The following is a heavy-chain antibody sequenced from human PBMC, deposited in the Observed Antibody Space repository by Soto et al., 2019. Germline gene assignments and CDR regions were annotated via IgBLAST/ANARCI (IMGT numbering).Heavy chain of an antibody. D-gene: IGHD3-16*01. CDR2: IWYDGSNK. CDR1: GFTFSSYG. CDR3: ARGYYDYIGGEASYMDV. Sequence: QVQLVESGGGVVQPGRSLRLSCAASGFTFSSYGMHWVRQAPGTGLEWVAVIWYDGSNKYYADSVKGRFTISRDNSKNTLYLQMNSLRAEDTAVYYCARGYYDYIGGEASYMDVWGKGTTFTVSS. J-gene: IGHJ6*03. V-gene: IGHV3-33*01.